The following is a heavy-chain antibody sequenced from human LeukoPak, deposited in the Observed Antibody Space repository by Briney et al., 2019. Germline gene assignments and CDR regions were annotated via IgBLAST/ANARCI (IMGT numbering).Heavy chain of an antibody. CDR1: GASISSSRYY. V-gene: IGHV4-39*07. CDR3: ARDLYNWNY. CDR2: ISYSGTT. Sequence: SETLSLTCTVSGASISSSRYYWGWIRQPPGKGLEWIGSISYSGTTYYNPSLKSRGSISVDTSRNQFSLKLSSVTAADTAVYYCARDLYNWNYWGQGTLVTVSS. D-gene: IGHD1-20*01. J-gene: IGHJ4*02.